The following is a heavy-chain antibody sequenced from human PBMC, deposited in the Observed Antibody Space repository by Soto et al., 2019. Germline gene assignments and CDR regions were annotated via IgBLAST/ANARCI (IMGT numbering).Heavy chain of an antibody. CDR1: GFTVATNY. V-gene: IGHV3-53*02. CDR2: ISSAGTP. D-gene: IGHD3-10*01. Sequence: EVQLVETGGGLIQPGGSLRLTCDASGFTVATNYMSWVRQAPGKGLEWVSLISSAGTPYYADSVNGRFTVSRDTSKNTLYLQMSSLRVDDTAVYFCAREKSTMIRGVRYGMDVWGQGTTVTVSS. CDR3: AREKSTMIRGVRYGMDV. J-gene: IGHJ6*02.